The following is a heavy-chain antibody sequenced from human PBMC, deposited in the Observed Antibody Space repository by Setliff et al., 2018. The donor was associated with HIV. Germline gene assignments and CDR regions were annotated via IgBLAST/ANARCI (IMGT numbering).Heavy chain of an antibody. CDR3: ARVWDWNYDLGY. CDR1: GYTFTSYG. Sequence: KVSCKASGYTFTSYGISWVRQAPGQGLEWMGWISAYNGNTNYAQKFQGRVTMTRDTSTSTAYMELRSLRSDDTAVYYCARVWDWNYDLGYWGQGTLVTVSS. D-gene: IGHD1-7*01. CDR2: ISAYNGNT. V-gene: IGHV1-18*01. J-gene: IGHJ4*02.